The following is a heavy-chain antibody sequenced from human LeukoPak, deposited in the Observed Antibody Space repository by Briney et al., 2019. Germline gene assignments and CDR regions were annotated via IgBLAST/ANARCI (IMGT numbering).Heavy chain of an antibody. Sequence: HPGGSLRLSCVVSGFTFSSYGMHWVRQAPGKGLEWVAFMTYDGSKRPYADSVKGRFTISRDNSKNTLYLQMDGLRPEDTAVYYCAKNRRIFGRTLQRHYMDVWGKGTTVAVSS. D-gene: IGHD3-3*01. CDR1: GFTFSSYG. CDR2: MTYDGSKR. CDR3: AKNRRIFGRTLQRHYMDV. V-gene: IGHV3-30*02. J-gene: IGHJ6*03.